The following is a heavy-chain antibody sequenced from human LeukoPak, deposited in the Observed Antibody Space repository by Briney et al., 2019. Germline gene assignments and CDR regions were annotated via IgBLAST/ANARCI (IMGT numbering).Heavy chain of an antibody. D-gene: IGHD3-3*02. V-gene: IGHV4-59*01. Sequence: PSETLSLTCTVSGGSISSYYWSWIRQPPGKGLEWIGYIYYSRSTNYNPSLKSRVTMSLDTSKNQFSLKLRSVTAADTAVYYCARGVISTDAFDVWGQGTMVTVSS. J-gene: IGHJ3*01. CDR3: ARGVISTDAFDV. CDR1: GGSISSYY. CDR2: IYYSRST.